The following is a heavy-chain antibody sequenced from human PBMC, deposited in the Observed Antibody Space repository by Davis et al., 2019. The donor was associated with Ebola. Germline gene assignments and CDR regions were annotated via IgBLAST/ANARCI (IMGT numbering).Heavy chain of an antibody. Sequence: SETLSLTCAVYGGSFSGYYWSWIRQPPGKGLEWIGEINHSGSTNYNPSLKSRVTISVDTSKNQFSLKLSSVTAADTAVYYCARDRIAAAGKGKYFDYWGQGTLVTVSS. D-gene: IGHD6-13*01. CDR2: INHSGST. V-gene: IGHV4-34*01. J-gene: IGHJ4*02. CDR1: GGSFSGYY. CDR3: ARDRIAAAGKGKYFDY.